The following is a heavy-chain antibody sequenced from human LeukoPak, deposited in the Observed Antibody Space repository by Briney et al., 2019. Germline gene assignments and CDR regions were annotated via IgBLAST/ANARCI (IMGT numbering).Heavy chain of an antibody. D-gene: IGHD3-3*01. CDR3: ARDTAIFGVDPFDY. J-gene: IGHJ4*02. Sequence: SETLSLTCAVYGGSFSGYYWSWIRQPPGKGLEWIGEINHSGSTNYNPSLKSRVTISVDTSKNQFSLKLSSVTAADTAVYYCARDTAIFGVDPFDYWGQGTLVTVSS. V-gene: IGHV4-34*01. CDR1: GGSFSGYY. CDR2: INHSGST.